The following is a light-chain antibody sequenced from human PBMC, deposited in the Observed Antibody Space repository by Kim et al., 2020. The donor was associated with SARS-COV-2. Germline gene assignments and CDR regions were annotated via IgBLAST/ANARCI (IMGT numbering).Light chain of an antibody. V-gene: IGLV3-19*01. Sequence: ALGQTVRITCQGNSLRSYYASWYQQKPGQAPVLVIYGKNNRPSGIPDRFSGSSSGNTASLTITGAQAEDEADYYCNSRDSSGNHVVFGGGTQLTVL. CDR3: NSRDSSGNHVV. CDR2: GKN. J-gene: IGLJ2*01. CDR1: SLRSYY.